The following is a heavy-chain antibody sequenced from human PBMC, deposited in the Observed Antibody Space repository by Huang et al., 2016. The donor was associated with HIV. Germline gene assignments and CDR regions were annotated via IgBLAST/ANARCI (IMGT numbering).Heavy chain of an antibody. CDR1: GGTVSSFS. Sequence: QVQLVQSGAEMKKSGSSVKVSCKASGGTVSSFSFTWVRQAPGHGLEWVGGSIPWHDTTDLAQKVRGRVTLTADESTNTAFMGLSGLTAQDTAVYYCARGVGNSNRGFDIWGQGTLVTVS. CDR2: SIPWHDTT. D-gene: IGHD5-18*01. V-gene: IGHV1-69*13. J-gene: IGHJ4*02. CDR3: ARGVGNSNRGFDI.